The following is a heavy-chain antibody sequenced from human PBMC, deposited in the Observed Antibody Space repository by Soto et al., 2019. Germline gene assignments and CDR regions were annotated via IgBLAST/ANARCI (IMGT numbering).Heavy chain of an antibody. CDR2: ISYDGSIT. D-gene: IGHD3-10*01. V-gene: IGHV3-30-3*01. J-gene: IGHJ4*02. Sequence: QVQLVESGGGVVQPGRSLRLSCAASGFTFSSHSIRWVRQAPGKGLEWVAVISYDGSITYYADSVKGRFTISRDTFDNTAYLQMNRLRAEDTAVFYCAREWSTSGDLDYWGQGTLVIVSS. CDR1: GFTFSSHS. CDR3: AREWSTSGDLDY.